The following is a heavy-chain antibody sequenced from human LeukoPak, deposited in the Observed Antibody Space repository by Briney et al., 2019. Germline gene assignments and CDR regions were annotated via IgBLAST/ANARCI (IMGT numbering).Heavy chain of an antibody. CDR1: GFNFSSYW. V-gene: IGHV3-7*01. D-gene: IGHD5-12*01. CDR3: ASQGSGYDSPIDH. J-gene: IGHJ4*02. Sequence: GGSLRLSCAASGFNFSSYWMNWVRQAPGKGLEWVANIKQDGGEKYYVDSVKDRFTISRDNAKKSVILQMNSLRVEDTAVYYCASQGSGYDSPIDHWGQGTLVTVSS. CDR2: IKQDGGEK.